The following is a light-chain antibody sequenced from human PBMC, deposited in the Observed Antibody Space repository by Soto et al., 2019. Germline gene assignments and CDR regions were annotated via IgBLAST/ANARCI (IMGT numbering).Light chain of an antibody. V-gene: IGLV1-44*01. J-gene: IGLJ2*01. CDR3: ATWDDNVKGPV. CDR2: TNS. Sequence: SVLTKPPSASGPPGQRVTISCSGRASNIGSNFVSWYQVVPGTAPKLLIYTNSHRPSGVPDRFSGSRSGTSASLDISGLQSDDEADYFCATWDDNVKGPVFGGGTKLTVL. CDR1: ASNIGSNF.